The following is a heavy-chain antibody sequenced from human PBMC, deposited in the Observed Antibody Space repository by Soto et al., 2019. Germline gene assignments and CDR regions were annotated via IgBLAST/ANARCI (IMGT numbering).Heavy chain of an antibody. CDR3: ARDRGRFLEWLSPRQNNWFDP. CDR2: INHSGST. D-gene: IGHD3-3*01. V-gene: IGHV4-34*01. J-gene: IGHJ5*02. Sequence: QVQLQQWGAGLLKPSETLSLTCAVYGGSFSGYYWSWIRQPPGKGLEWIGEINHSGSTNYNPSLKSRVTLSVDTSKSQFSLKLSSVTAADTAVYYCARDRGRFLEWLSPRQNNWFDPWGQGTLVTVSS. CDR1: GGSFSGYY.